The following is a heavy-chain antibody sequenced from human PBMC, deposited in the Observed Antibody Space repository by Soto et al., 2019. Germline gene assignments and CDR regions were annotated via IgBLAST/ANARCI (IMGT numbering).Heavy chain of an antibody. D-gene: IGHD3-16*01. Sequence: QVHLVQSGAEVKKPRASVRISCKASGYMFTAYSIHWVRQAPGQRLEWMGWINIDNGNTKSSQRFQGRVSFSRDTSASTTYMELTNLKREDTAMYYCARGLLNTFSDSFDSWGQGPLFTFS. J-gene: IGHJ5*01. CDR2: INIDNGNT. CDR3: ARGLLNTFSDSFDS. V-gene: IGHV1-3*04. CDR1: GYMFTAYS.